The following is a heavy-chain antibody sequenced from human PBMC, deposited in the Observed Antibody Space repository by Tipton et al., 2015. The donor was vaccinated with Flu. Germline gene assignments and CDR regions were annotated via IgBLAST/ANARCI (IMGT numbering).Heavy chain of an antibody. Sequence: TLSLTCSVSGGSVGSPYCWGWVRQPPGKGLEWIGTIYHSGTTYYNPSLKSRVAISLDTFKNQFSLKLTSVTAADTAVYYCATTTYYYGSGSHDYWGQGTLVTVSS. CDR3: ATTTYYYGSGSHDY. V-gene: IGHV4-38-2*01. CDR1: GGSVGSPYC. J-gene: IGHJ4*02. CDR2: IYHSGTT. D-gene: IGHD3-10*01.